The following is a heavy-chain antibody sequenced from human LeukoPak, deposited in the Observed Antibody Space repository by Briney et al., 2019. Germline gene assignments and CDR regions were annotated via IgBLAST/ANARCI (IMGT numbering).Heavy chain of an antibody. CDR2: IKSKTDGGTT. Sequence: GGSLRLSCAASGFTFSNAWMSWVRQAPGKGLEWVGRIKSKTDGGTTDYAAPVKGRFTISRDDSKNTLYLQMNSLKTVDTAVYYCTTDFYDYVWGSYRRDYWGQGTLVTVSS. CDR1: GFTFSNAW. D-gene: IGHD3-16*01. J-gene: IGHJ4*02. CDR3: TTDFYDYVWGSYRRDY. V-gene: IGHV3-15*01.